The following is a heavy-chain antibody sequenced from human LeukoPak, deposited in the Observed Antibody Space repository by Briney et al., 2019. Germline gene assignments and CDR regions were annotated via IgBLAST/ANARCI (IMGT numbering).Heavy chain of an antibody. J-gene: IGHJ6*03. CDR2: INHSGST. V-gene: IGHV4-34*01. Sequence: SETLSLTCAVYGGSFSGYYWSWIRQPPGKGLEWIGEINHSGSTNYNPSLKSRVTISVDTSKNQFSLKLSSVTAADTAVYYCARGEVAAIVKSDLQYYCYYMDVWGKGTTVTVSS. CDR1: GGSFSGYY. D-gene: IGHD6-13*01. CDR3: ARGEVAAIVKSDLQYYCYYMDV.